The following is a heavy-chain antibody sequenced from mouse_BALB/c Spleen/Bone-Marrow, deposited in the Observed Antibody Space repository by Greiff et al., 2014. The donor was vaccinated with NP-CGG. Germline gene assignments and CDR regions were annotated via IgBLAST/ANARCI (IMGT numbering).Heavy chain of an antibody. Sequence: QVQLQQSGPELVRPGVSVKISCKGSGYTFTDYAMHWVKQSHAKSLEWIGVISTYSGNTNYNQKFKGKATMTVDKSSSTAYMELARLTSEDSAIYYCARYGYGSSYYAMDYWGQGTSGTVSS. CDR2: ISTYSGNT. D-gene: IGHD1-1*01. V-gene: IGHV1-67*01. J-gene: IGHJ4*01. CDR3: ARYGYGSSYYAMDY. CDR1: GYTFTDYA.